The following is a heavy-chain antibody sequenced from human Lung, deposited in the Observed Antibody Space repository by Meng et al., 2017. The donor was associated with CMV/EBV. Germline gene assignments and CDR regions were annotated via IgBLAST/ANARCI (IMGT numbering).Heavy chain of an antibody. Sequence: SETXSLTXAISGDSVSNNSAAWNWTRQSPSRGLEWLGRTYYRSKWSNDYAVSLKSRITINPDTSKNQFSLQLNSMTPDDTAVYYCARSPWAWYFDLWGRGXLVTVSS. CDR3: ARSPWAWYFDL. V-gene: IGHV6-1*01. CDR2: TYYRSKWSN. J-gene: IGHJ2*01. CDR1: GDSVSNNSAA.